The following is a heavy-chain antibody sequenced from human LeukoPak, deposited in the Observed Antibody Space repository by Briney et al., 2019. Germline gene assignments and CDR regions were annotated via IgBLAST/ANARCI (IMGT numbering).Heavy chain of an antibody. CDR2: INWNGGST. Sequence: PGGSLRLSLAASGFTFDDYGMSWVRQVPGKGLEGVSGINWNGGSTGYADSVKGRFTISRDNAKNSLYLQKDSLRVEDTALYYCARGIRFLEWLSGFDYWGQGTLVTVSS. CDR1: GFTFDDYG. D-gene: IGHD3-3*01. CDR3: ARGIRFLEWLSGFDY. J-gene: IGHJ4*02. V-gene: IGHV3-20*03.